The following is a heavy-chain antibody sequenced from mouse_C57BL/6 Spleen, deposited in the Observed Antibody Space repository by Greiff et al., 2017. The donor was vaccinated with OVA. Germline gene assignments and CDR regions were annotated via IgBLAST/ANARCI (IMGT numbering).Heavy chain of an antibody. CDR3: ARSGDYYGSSYRWYFDV. Sequence: QVQLQQPGAELVRPGSSVKLSCKASGYTFTSYWMHWVKQRPIQGLEWIGNIDPSDSETHYNQKFKDKATLTVDKSSSTAYMQLSSLTSEDSAVYSFARSGDYYGSSYRWYFDVWGTGTTVTVSS. CDR2: IDPSDSET. CDR1: GYTFTSYW. D-gene: IGHD1-1*01. J-gene: IGHJ1*03. V-gene: IGHV1-52*01.